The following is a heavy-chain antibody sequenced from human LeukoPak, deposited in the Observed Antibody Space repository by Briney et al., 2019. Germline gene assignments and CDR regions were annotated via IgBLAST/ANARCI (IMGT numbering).Heavy chain of an antibody. CDR1: GFTLSSNY. V-gene: IGHV3-53*01. CDR2: FYSGGST. Sequence: PGRSLRLSCAASGFTLSSNYMSCVRQAPGKGLEWGSIFYSGGSTYYADSVKGRFTISRDNSKNTLYLQMNSLRAEDTAVYYCARDTFLGRSSYSDSWGQGTLVTVSS. J-gene: IGHJ4*02. D-gene: IGHD2/OR15-2a*01. CDR3: ARDTFLGRSSYSDS.